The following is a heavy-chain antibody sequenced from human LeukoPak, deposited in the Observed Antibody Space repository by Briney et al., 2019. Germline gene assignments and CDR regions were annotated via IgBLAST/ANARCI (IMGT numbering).Heavy chain of an antibody. V-gene: IGHV1-69*04. Sequence: ASVKVSCKASGGTFSSYAISWVRQAPGQGLEWMGRIIPILGIANYAQKFQGRVTITADKSTSTAYMELSSLRSEDTAVYYCARGSYDILTGYYDPDYWGQGTLVTVSS. CDR3: ARGSYDILTGYYDPDY. CDR2: IIPILGIA. D-gene: IGHD3-9*01. CDR1: GGTFSSYA. J-gene: IGHJ4*02.